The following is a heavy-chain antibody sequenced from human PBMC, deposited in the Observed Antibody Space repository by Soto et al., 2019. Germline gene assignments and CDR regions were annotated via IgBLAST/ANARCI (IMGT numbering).Heavy chain of an antibody. V-gene: IGHV2-5*02. CDR2: IYWDDDK. J-gene: IGHJ4*02. CDR3: AHSTTSYDFWSGYSPVFPTLGY. Sequence: QITLKESGPTLVKPTQTLTLTCTFSGFSLSTSGVGVGWIRQPPGKALEWLALIYWDDDKRYSPSLKSRLTITKDTSKHQVFLTMTNMDTVDTATYYCAHSTTSYDFWSGYSPVFPTLGYWGQGTLVTVSS. D-gene: IGHD3-3*01. CDR1: GFSLSTSGVG.